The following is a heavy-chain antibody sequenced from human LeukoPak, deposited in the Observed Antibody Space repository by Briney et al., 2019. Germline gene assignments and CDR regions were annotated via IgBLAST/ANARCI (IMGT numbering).Heavy chain of an antibody. CDR2: IDPSDSYI. J-gene: IGHJ5*02. D-gene: IGHD2-2*01. CDR3: ARLLCTSTSCYSGNWFDP. V-gene: IGHV5-10-1*01. Sequence: GESLKISCKGSGYSFTSYWISWVRQLPGKGLEWMGRIDPSDSYINYSPSFQGHVTISADKSISTAYLRWSSLKASDTAMYYCARLLCTSTSCYSGNWFDPWGQGTLVTVSS. CDR1: GYSFTSYW.